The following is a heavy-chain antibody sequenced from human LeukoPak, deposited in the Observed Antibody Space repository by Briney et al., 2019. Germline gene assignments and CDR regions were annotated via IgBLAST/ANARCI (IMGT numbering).Heavy chain of an antibody. J-gene: IGHJ4*02. CDR1: GFIVSNAW. D-gene: IGHD1-26*01. CDR3: TTINWGAFDR. Sequence: GGSLRLSCAASGFIVSNAWMSWVRQAPGKGLEWISGIKSKTDGGTTDYAAPVKGRFTISKDESKNTLYLQMDSLKTDDTAVYYCTTINWGAFDRWGQGTLVTVSS. CDR2: IKSKTDGGTT. V-gene: IGHV3-15*01.